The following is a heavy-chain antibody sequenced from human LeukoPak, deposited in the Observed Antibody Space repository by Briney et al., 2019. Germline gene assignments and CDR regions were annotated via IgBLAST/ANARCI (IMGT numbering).Heavy chain of an antibody. J-gene: IGHJ4*02. Sequence: SETLSLTCTVSGGSISSSSYYWGWIRQPPGKGLEWIGSIYYSGSTYYNPSLKSRVTISVDTSKNQFSLKLSSVTAADTAVYYCAREMTSMDGNYWGPGTLVTVSS. CDR3: AREMTSMDGNY. CDR2: IYYSGST. D-gene: IGHD2/OR15-2a*01. CDR1: GGSISSSSYY. V-gene: IGHV4-39*07.